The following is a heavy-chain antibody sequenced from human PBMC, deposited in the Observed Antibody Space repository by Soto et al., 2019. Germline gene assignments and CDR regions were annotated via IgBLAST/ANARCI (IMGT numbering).Heavy chain of an antibody. J-gene: IGHJ4*02. CDR1: GFTFSSYW. D-gene: IGHD4-4*01. CDR3: ARGLPNYSSFDS. CDR2: VSSDGSST. V-gene: IGHV3-74*01. Sequence: DVQLVESGGGLVQPGESLRLSCAASGFTFSSYWMHWIRQAPGKGLVWVSRVSSDGSSTVYATSVKGRLTISRDNAKNTLYLQMNSLSDEDTAVYYCARGLPNYSSFDSWGQGTLVTVSS.